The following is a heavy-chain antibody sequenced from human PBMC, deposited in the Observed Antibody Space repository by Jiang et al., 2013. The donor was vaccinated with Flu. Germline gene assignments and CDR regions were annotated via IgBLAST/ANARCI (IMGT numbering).Heavy chain of an antibody. J-gene: IGHJ6*02. V-gene: IGHV4-59*08. CDR3: ARHLGYGDYVHYGMDV. CDR1: GGSISSYY. D-gene: IGHD4-17*01. Sequence: GPGLVKPSETLSLTCTVSGGSISSYYWSWIRQPPGKGLEWIGYIYYSGSTNYNPSLKSRVTISVDTSKNQFSLKLSSVTAADTAVYYCARHLGYGDYVHYGMDVWGQGTTVTVSS. CDR2: IYYSGST.